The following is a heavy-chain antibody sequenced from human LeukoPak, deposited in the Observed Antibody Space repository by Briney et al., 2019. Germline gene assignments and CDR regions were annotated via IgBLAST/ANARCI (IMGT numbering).Heavy chain of an antibody. CDR3: ASFNYVSGFDY. V-gene: IGHV3-64*01. CDR1: GFTFSSYA. J-gene: IGHJ4*02. CDR2: ISSDGGST. D-gene: IGHD3-10*01. Sequence: GGSLRLSCAASGFTFSSYAMHWVRQAPGKGLEYVSAISSDGGSTYYANSVKGRFTISRDNSKNTLYLQMGSLRAEDMAVYYCASFNYVSGFDYWGQGTLVTVSS.